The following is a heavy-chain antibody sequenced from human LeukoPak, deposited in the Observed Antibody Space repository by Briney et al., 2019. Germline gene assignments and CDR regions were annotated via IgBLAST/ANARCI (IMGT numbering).Heavy chain of an antibody. V-gene: IGHV1-69*06. CDR2: IIPIFGTA. J-gene: IGHJ4*02. CDR1: GGTFSSYA. Sequence: SVKVSCKASGGTFSSYAISWVRQAPGQGLEWMGGIIPIFGTATYAQKFQGRVTITADKSTSTAYMELSSLRSEDTAVYYCARSVEYYYDSSGGGYFDYWGQGTLVTVSS. D-gene: IGHD3-22*01. CDR3: ARSVEYYYDSSGGGYFDY.